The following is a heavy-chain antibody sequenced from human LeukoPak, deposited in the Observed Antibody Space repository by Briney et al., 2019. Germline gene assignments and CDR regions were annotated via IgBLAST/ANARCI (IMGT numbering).Heavy chain of an antibody. CDR1: GGSIRSSSYY. CDR3: ARQVVAVAGTGYFDY. Sequence: SETLSLTCTVSGGSIRSSSYYWGWIRQPPRKGLEWIGSIYYSGSTYYNASLKSRGTISVDTSKNQSSLKLNSVTAADTAVYFCARQVVAVAGTGYFDYWGQGTLVTVSS. J-gene: IGHJ4*02. D-gene: IGHD6-19*01. CDR2: IYYSGST. V-gene: IGHV4-39*01.